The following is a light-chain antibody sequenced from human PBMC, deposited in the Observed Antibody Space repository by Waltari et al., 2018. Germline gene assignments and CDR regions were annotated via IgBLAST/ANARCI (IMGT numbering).Light chain of an antibody. CDR1: SSNLGNNY. J-gene: IGLJ7*01. Sequence: QSVLTQPPSVSAAPGQRVTIPCSGGSSNLGNNYVSWYRQFPGTAPKLLLYENTERPSGIPGRFSGSKSGTSATLDITGLQAGDEADYYCGTWDSSLSGAVFGGGTHLTVL. CDR2: ENT. CDR3: GTWDSSLSGAV. V-gene: IGLV1-51*02.